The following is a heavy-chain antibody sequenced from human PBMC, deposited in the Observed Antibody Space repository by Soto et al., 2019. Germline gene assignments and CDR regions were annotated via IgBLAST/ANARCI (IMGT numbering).Heavy chain of an antibody. CDR1: GGSISSRGYS. CDR3: ARGREVLPDFDY. Sequence: QLQLQESGSGLLKPSQTLSLTCAVSGGSISSRGYSWSWIRQPPGRGLEWIGFISQSGSTDYNSSPKSRVTISLAKSRKQFSLNLSSVTAADTAVYYCARGREVLPDFDYWGQGTLVTVSS. J-gene: IGHJ4*02. V-gene: IGHV4-30-2*01. CDR2: ISQSGST. D-gene: IGHD2-2*01.